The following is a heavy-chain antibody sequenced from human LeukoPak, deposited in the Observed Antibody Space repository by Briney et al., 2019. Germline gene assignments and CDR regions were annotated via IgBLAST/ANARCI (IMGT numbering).Heavy chain of an antibody. CDR3: ARHNQGSPDY. J-gene: IGHJ4*02. CDR1: GFIFSYYD. CDR2: ISSSRSIM. Sequence: GGSLRLSCVASGFIFSYYDMDWVRQAPGKGLEWISYISSSRSIMYYADSVLGRFTVSRDNAESTLYLQMNSLRGDDTAVYYCARHNQGSPDYWGQGTLVTVSS. V-gene: IGHV3-48*01.